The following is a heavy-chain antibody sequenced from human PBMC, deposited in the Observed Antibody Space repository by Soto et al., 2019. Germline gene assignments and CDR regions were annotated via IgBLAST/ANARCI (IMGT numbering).Heavy chain of an antibody. V-gene: IGHV3-53*01. Sequence: DVQLVESGGGLMQPGESLRLSCAASGLTVSGKKYVAWVRQAPGKGLEWVSALYDVDGSFYSDSVKGRFTTSSDSSKTTVYLQMNDLRAADTAVYYCATGHEREHAYDVWGQGTTVTVSS. CDR2: LYDVDGS. CDR1: GLTVSGKKY. J-gene: IGHJ3*01. D-gene: IGHD2-8*02. CDR3: ATGHEREHAYDV.